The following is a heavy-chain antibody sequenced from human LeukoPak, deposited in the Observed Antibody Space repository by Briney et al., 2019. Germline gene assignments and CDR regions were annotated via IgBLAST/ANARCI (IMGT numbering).Heavy chain of an antibody. CDR1: GFTFSSYA. J-gene: IGHJ5*02. CDR2: ISGSGGST. V-gene: IGHV3-23*01. CDR3: AKKGYCSSTSCSNWFDP. D-gene: IGHD2-2*01. Sequence: PGGSLRLSCAASGFTFSSYAMSWVRQAPGKGLEWVSAISGSGGSTYYADSVKGRFTISSDNSKNTLYLQMNSLRAEDTAVYYCAKKGYCSSTSCSNWFDPWGQGTLVTVSS.